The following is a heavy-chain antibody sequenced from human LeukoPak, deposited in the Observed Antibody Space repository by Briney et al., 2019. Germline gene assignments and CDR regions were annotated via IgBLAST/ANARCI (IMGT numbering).Heavy chain of an antibody. J-gene: IGHJ4*02. CDR3: ARDSAPYCSGGSCHGIDY. V-gene: IGHV3-20*04. CDR2: INWNGGGT. Sequence: GGSLRLSCAASGFTFDDYGMDWVRQAPGKGLEWVSRINWNGGGTAYADSVKGRFTISRDNAKNSLYLHMNSLRDEDTALYYCARDSAPYCSGGSCHGIDYWGQGTLVTVSS. CDR1: GFTFDDYG. D-gene: IGHD2-15*01.